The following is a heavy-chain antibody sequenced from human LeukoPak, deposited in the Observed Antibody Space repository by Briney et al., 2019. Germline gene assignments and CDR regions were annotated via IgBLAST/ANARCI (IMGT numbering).Heavy chain of an antibody. Sequence: PGGSLRLSCAASGFTFSSYAMSWVRQAPGKGLEWVSGLSGRGTNTYYADSVKGRFAISRDNSKNTLSLQMNSLRAEDTAVYYCARVAEAAAFDYWGQGTLVTVSS. J-gene: IGHJ4*02. CDR2: LSGRGTNT. V-gene: IGHV3-23*01. D-gene: IGHD6-13*01. CDR1: GFTFSSYA. CDR3: ARVAEAAAFDY.